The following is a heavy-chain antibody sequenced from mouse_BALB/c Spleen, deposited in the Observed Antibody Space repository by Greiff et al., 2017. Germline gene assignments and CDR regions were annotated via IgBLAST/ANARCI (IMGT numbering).Heavy chain of an antibody. V-gene: IGHV1S126*01. CDR1: GYSFTSYW. CDR2: IDPSDSET. J-gene: IGHJ1*01. D-gene: IGHD1-1*01. CDR3: ARHYGSSYWYFDV. Sequence: QVQLKESGPQLVRPGASVKISCKASGYSFTSYWMHWVKQRPGQGLEWIGMIDPSDSETRLNQKFKDKATLTVDKSSSTAYMQLSSPTSEDSAVYYCARHYGSSYWYFDVWGAGTTVTVSS.